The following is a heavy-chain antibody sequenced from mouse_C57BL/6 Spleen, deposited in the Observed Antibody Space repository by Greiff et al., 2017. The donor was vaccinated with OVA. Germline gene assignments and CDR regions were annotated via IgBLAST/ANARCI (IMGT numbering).Heavy chain of an antibody. CDR3: ARKGNYVDFDY. Sequence: QVQLQQSGAELVRPGASVKLSCKASGYTFTDYYINWVKQRPGQGLEWIARIYPGSGNTYYNEKFKGKATLTAEKSSSTAYMQLSSLTSEDSAVYFCARKGNYVDFDYWGQGTTLTVSS. V-gene: IGHV1-76*01. D-gene: IGHD1-1*01. J-gene: IGHJ2*01. CDR2: IYPGSGNT. CDR1: GYTFTDYY.